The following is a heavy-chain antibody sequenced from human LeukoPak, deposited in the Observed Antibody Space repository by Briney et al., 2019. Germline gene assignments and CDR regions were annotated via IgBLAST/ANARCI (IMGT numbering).Heavy chain of an antibody. CDR3: ARSLSSTRFDI. D-gene: IGHD2-2*01. V-gene: IGHV4-31*03. Sequence: PSETLSLTCIFSVGSLSCGVYYWSCIRQPPGKGLEWIGYIYYSGSTYYNPSLKSRVTISVDTSKNQFSLKLSSVTAADTAIYYCARSLSSTRFDIWGQGTMVTVSS. CDR2: IYYSGST. CDR1: VGSLSCGVYY. J-gene: IGHJ3*02.